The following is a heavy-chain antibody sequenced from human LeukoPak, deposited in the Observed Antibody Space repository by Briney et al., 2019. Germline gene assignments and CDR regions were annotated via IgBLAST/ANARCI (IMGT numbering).Heavy chain of an antibody. D-gene: IGHD6-6*01. Sequence: AGGPLRLSCAASGFTFSSYAMSWVRQAPGKGLEWVSAISGSGGSTYYADSVKGRFTISRDNSKNTLYLQMNSLRAEDTAVYYCAKDLGQVAARPGSGYWGQGTLVTVSS. J-gene: IGHJ4*02. V-gene: IGHV3-23*01. CDR1: GFTFSSYA. CDR3: AKDLGQVAARPGSGY. CDR2: ISGSGGST.